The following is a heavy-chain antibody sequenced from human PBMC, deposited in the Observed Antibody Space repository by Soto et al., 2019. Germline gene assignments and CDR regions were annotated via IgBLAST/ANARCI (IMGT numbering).Heavy chain of an antibody. Sequence: PGGALRLSCAASGFTFSSCSMNWVRQAPGKGLEWVSSISSSSSYIYYADSVKGRFTISRDNAKNSLYLQMNSLRAEDTAVYYCARDYSSSGGMDVWGQVPTVTFSS. CDR1: GFTFSSCS. J-gene: IGHJ6*02. CDR3: ARDYSSSGGMDV. D-gene: IGHD6-6*01. V-gene: IGHV3-21*01. CDR2: ISSSSSYI.